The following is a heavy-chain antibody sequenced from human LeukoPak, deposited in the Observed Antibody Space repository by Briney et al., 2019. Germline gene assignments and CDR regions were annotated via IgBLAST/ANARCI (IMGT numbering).Heavy chain of an antibody. CDR2: LYPGDSDT. Sequence: GESLKISCKGSGYSFTSYWIGWVRQMPGKGLEWMGILYPGDSDTRYSPSFQGQVTISADKSISTAYLQWSSLKASDTAMYYCARQLRRWELLPSDAFDIRGQGTMVTVSS. V-gene: IGHV5-51*01. CDR1: GYSFTSYW. D-gene: IGHD1-26*01. CDR3: ARQLRRWELLPSDAFDI. J-gene: IGHJ3*02.